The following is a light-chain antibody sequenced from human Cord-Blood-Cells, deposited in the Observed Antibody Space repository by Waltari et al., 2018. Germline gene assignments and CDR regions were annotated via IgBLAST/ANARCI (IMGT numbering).Light chain of an antibody. CDR3: QQYYSTPYT. V-gene: IGKV4-1*01. CDR2: WAS. J-gene: IGKJ2*01. Sequence: DIVMTQSPDSLAVSLGERAPINFKPTQRVLYSSNNKNYLAWYQQKPGQPPKLLIYWASTRESGVPDRFSGSGSGTDFTLTISSLQAEDVAVYYCQQYYSTPYTFGQGTKLEIK. CDR1: QRVLYSSNNKNY.